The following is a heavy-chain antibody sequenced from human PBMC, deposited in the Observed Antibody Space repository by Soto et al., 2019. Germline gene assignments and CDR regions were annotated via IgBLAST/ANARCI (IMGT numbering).Heavy chain of an antibody. CDR2: FHFSGST. J-gene: IGHJ4*01. CDR1: GGSINGYY. V-gene: IGHV4-59*01. D-gene: IGHD5-18*01. Sequence: TSETLSLTCTVSGGSINGYYWTWLRQSPTNGLEWIGYFHFSGSTKYNPSLESRLTISADTSKNQISLTLSSVTAADTAVYYCARASGYSYGYDDFFDNWGQGTLVTV. CDR3: ARASGYSYGYDDFFDN.